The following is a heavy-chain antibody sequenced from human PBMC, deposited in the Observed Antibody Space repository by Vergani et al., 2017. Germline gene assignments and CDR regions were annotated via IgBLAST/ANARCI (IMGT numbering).Heavy chain of an antibody. Sequence: QVQLQEWGAGLVKPSQTLSLTCTVSGGSISSGSYYWSWIRQPAGKGLEWIGRIYTSGSTNYNPSLKSRVTISVDMSKNQFSLKLSSVTAADTAVYYCAREAARPGVVWFDPWGQGTLVTVSS. CDR2: IYTSGST. CDR1: GGSISSGSYY. J-gene: IGHJ5*02. CDR3: AREAARPGVVWFDP. D-gene: IGHD3-3*01. V-gene: IGHV4-61*02.